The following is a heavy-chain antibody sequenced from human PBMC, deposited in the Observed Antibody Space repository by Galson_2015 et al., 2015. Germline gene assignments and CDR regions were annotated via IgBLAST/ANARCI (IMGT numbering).Heavy chain of an antibody. CDR1: GYTFTSYD. CDR3: ARLVTDGSGIFIEYYFDY. CDR2: MNPNSGNT. Sequence: SVKVSCKASGYTFTSYDINWVRQATGQGLEWMGWMNPNSGNTGYAQKFQGRVTMTRNTSISTAYMELSSLRPEDTAVYYCARLVTDGSGIFIEYYFDYWGQGTLVTVSS. V-gene: IGHV1-8*01. D-gene: IGHD3-10*01. J-gene: IGHJ4*02.